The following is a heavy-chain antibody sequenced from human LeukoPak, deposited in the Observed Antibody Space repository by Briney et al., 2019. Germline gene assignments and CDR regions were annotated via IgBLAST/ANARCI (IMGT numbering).Heavy chain of an antibody. CDR1: GFTFSSYW. J-gene: IGHJ3*02. V-gene: IGHV3-7*01. CDR3: ARDTAAGTKFGGAFDI. Sequence: GGSLRLSCAASGFTFSSYWMSWVRQAPGKGLEWVANIKQDGSEKYYVDSVKGRFTISRDNAKNSLYLQMNSLRAEDTAVYYCARDTAAGTKFGGAFDIWGQGTMVTVSS. D-gene: IGHD6-13*01. CDR2: IKQDGSEK.